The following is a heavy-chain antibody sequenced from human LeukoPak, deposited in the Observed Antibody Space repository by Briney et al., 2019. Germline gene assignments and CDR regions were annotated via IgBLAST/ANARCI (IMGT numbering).Heavy chain of an antibody. D-gene: IGHD3-22*01. CDR3: ARDRGGTYDSSGYYDY. CDR1: GYTFTSYG. Sequence: GASVKVSCKASGYTFTSYGISWVRQAPGQGLGWMGWISAYNGNTNYAQKLQGRVTMTTDTSTSTAYMELRSLRSDDTAVYYCARDRGGTYDSSGYYDYWGQGTLVTVSS. J-gene: IGHJ4*02. CDR2: ISAYNGNT. V-gene: IGHV1-18*01.